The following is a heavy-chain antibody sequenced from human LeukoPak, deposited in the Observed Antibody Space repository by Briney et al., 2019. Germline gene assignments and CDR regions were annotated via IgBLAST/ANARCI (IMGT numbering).Heavy chain of an antibody. Sequence: GGSLRLSCAASGFTFSTYSMNWVRQAPGKGLEWVSAINSISSYIYYADSVRGRFTISRDNAKNSLYLQMNSLRAEDTAVYYCARDSAVAGYDYWGQGTLVTVSS. CDR1: GFTFSTYS. V-gene: IGHV3-21*04. J-gene: IGHJ4*02. CDR3: ARDSAVAGYDY. CDR2: INSISSYI. D-gene: IGHD6-19*01.